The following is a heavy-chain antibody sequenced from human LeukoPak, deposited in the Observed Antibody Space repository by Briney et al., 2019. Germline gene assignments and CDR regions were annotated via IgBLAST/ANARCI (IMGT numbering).Heavy chain of an antibody. Sequence: SETLSLTCTVSGGSIISSSYYWGWIRQPPGKGLEWIGSIYYSGSTYYNPSLESRVTISADTSKNQFSLKLSSVTAADTAVYYCARLWSGLRPPDYWGQGALVTVSS. CDR1: GGSIISSSYY. J-gene: IGHJ4*02. V-gene: IGHV4-39*01. D-gene: IGHD3-3*01. CDR3: ARLWSGLRPPDY. CDR2: IYYSGST.